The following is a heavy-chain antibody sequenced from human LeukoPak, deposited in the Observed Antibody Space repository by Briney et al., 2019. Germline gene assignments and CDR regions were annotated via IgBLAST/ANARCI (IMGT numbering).Heavy chain of an antibody. Sequence: PGGSLRLSCAVSGCIFSSYAMNWVRQAPGKGLEWVSSISSSSSYIYYADSVKGRFTISRDNAKNSLYLQMNSLRAEDTAVYYCAREYLGSRYLDLWGRGTLVTVSS. V-gene: IGHV3-21*01. D-gene: IGHD7-27*01. CDR2: ISSSSSYI. CDR3: AREYLGSRYLDL. J-gene: IGHJ2*01. CDR1: GCIFSSYA.